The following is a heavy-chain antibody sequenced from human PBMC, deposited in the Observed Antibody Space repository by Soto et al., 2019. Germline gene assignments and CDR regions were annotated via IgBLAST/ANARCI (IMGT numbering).Heavy chain of an antibody. CDR2: INIDGSIT. J-gene: IGHJ4*02. V-gene: IGHV3-74*01. CDR1: GFTFSSYW. Sequence: EVQRVESGGGLVQPGGSLRLSCAASGFTFSSYWMHWVGQAPGKGLVWVSRINIDGSITSYADSVEGRFTISRDNAKNTLYLQMNSLRAEDTAVYYCVRTSLVVAAATREDYWGQGTLVTVSS. D-gene: IGHD2-15*01. CDR3: VRTSLVVAAATREDY.